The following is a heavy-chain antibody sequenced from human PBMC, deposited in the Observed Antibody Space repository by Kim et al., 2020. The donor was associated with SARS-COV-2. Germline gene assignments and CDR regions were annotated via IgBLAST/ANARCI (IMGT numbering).Heavy chain of an antibody. D-gene: IGHD3-3*01. Sequence: SETLSLTCTVSGGSISSGDYYWSWIRQPPGKGLEWIGYIYYSGSTYYNPSLKSRVTISVDTSKNQFSLKLSSVTAADTAVYYCARARATSITIFGVVIVHNCGHWGQETGDTVSS. V-gene: IGHV4-30-4*08. J-gene: IGHJ4*02. CDR1: GGSISSGDYY. CDR2: IYYSGST. CDR3: ARARATSITIFGVVIVHNCGH.